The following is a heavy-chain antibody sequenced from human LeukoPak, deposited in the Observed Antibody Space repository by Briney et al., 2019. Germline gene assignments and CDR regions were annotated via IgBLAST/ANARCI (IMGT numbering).Heavy chain of an antibody. Sequence: ASVKVSCKASGYTFTSYYMHWVRQAPGQGLEWMGGFDPEDGETIYAQKFQGRVTMTEDTSTDTAYMELSSLRSEDTAVYYCATGTLIRWPPDYWGQGTLVTVSS. D-gene: IGHD4-23*01. V-gene: IGHV1-24*01. CDR1: GYTFTSYY. J-gene: IGHJ4*02. CDR3: ATGTLIRWPPDY. CDR2: FDPEDGET.